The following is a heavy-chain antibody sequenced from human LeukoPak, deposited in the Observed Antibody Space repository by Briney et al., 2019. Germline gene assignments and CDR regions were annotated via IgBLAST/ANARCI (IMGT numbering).Heavy chain of an antibody. CDR3: AKGYTNGVNQEVWLDP. Sequence: SETLSLTCTVSGGSISSRSYSWGWIRQPPGKGLEWIGSMYYTRNTDYNPSLKSRLTMSVDTSKNQFSLKLSSVTAADTAVYFCAKGYTNGVNQEVWLDPWGQGTLVTVSS. CDR1: GGSISSRSYS. J-gene: IGHJ5*02. V-gene: IGHV4-39*07. D-gene: IGHD2-8*01. CDR2: MYYTRNT.